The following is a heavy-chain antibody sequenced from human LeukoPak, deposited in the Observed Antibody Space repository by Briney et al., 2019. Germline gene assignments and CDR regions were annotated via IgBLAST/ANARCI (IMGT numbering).Heavy chain of an antibody. V-gene: IGHV1-8*01. Sequence: GASVTVSCKASGYTFTSYDINWVRQAPGQGLEWMGWMNPNSGNTGYAQKFQGRVTMTRNTSISTAYMELSSLRSEDTAVYDCAIALPGELELRSNDYYYYGMDVWGQGTTVTVSS. D-gene: IGHD1-7*01. CDR3: AIALPGELELRSNDYYYYGMDV. CDR1: GYTFTSYD. CDR2: MNPNSGNT. J-gene: IGHJ6*02.